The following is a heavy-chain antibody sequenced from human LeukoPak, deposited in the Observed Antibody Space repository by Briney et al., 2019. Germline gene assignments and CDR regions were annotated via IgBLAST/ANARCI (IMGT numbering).Heavy chain of an antibody. Sequence: PSQTLSLTCTVSGGSISSGGYYWSWIRRPPGKGLEWIAYIHYSGSTDYNPSLKSRVTISVDTSKNQFSLKLNAVTAADTAVYFCARESFYSGWMDVWGQGTAVTVSS. CDR3: ARESFYSGWMDV. D-gene: IGHD6-19*01. CDR1: GGSISSGGYY. J-gene: IGHJ6*02. V-gene: IGHV4-61*08. CDR2: IHYSGST.